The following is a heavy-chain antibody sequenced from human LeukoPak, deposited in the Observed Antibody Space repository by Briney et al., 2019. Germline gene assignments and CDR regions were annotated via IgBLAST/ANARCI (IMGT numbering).Heavy chain of an antibody. CDR3: ARESVYSGRYYAFDI. Sequence: PSETLSLTCTVAAGSISTYYCTWTRQPPRKGLEWIGYTYHSGRMNYHPSLKGRVTISVDPSKHQFSQKLNSVTAADTAVYYCARESVYSGRYYAFDIWGQGTMVTVSS. V-gene: IGHV4-59*01. D-gene: IGHD1-26*01. CDR1: AGSISTYY. CDR2: TYHSGRM. J-gene: IGHJ3*02.